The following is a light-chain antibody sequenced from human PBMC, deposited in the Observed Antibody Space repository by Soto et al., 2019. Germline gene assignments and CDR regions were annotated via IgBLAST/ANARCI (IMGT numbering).Light chain of an antibody. CDR1: SSDVGDYNY. CDR3: CSYAGSYTWV. J-gene: IGLJ3*02. Sequence: QSVLTQPRSVSGSPGQSVTISCTGTSSDVGDYNYVSWYEQRPGKAPKVMIYDVSRRPSGVPDRFSGSKSGNTASLTISGLQAEDEADYYCCSYAGSYTWVFGGGTKL. V-gene: IGLV2-11*01. CDR2: DVS.